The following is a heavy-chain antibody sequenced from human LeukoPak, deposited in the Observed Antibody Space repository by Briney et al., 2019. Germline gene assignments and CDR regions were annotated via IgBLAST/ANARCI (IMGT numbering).Heavy chain of an antibody. CDR3: TRSLGSTTWGDKYYFDY. Sequence: GSGPALVKPTQTLTLTCTFSGFSFNIRGMCVNWIRQPPGKALEWLARIDWDDDKYYRTSLKTRLTISKDISKNQVVLTMTNMDPLDTATYYCTRSLGSTTWGDKYYFDYWGQGTLVTVSS. CDR1: GFSFNIRGMC. CDR2: IDWDDDK. D-gene: IGHD1-26*01. J-gene: IGHJ4*02. V-gene: IGHV2-70*11.